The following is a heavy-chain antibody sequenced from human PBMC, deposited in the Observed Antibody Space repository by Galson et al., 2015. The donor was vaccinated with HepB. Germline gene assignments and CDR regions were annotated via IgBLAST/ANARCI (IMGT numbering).Heavy chain of an antibody. V-gene: IGHV3-23*01. CDR2: ISTNGATI. Sequence: SLRLSCAASGFTFSSYTMNWVRQTPGKGLQWVSYISTNGATIHYAESMKGRFTISRDNSRKTLFLQMNSLRADDTAIYFCAKVFPEKVDGWYRQALYYFDSWGQGTRVTVSS. CDR1: GFTFSSYT. CDR3: AKVFPEKVDGWYRQALYYFDS. D-gene: IGHD6-19*01. J-gene: IGHJ4*02.